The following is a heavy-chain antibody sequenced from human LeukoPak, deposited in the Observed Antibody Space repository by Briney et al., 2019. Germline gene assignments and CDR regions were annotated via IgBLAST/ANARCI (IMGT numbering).Heavy chain of an antibody. Sequence: ASVKVSCKASGGTFSSYAIIWVRQAPGQGLEWMGGIIPIFGTANYAQKFQGRVTITTDESTSTAYMELSSLRSEDTAVYYCARGGGYCSGGSCYRYWGQGTLVTVSS. CDR2: IIPIFGTA. D-gene: IGHD2-15*01. J-gene: IGHJ4*02. V-gene: IGHV1-69*05. CDR3: ARGGGYCSGGSCYRY. CDR1: GGTFSSYA.